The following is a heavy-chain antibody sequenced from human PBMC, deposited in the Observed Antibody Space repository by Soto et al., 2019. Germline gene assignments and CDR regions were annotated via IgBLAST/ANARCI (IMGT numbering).Heavy chain of an antibody. Sequence: SLTCTVSGGSISSSSYYWGWIRQPPGKGLEWIGSIYYSGSTYYNPSLKSRVTISVDTSKNQFSLKLSSVTAADTAVYYCARHQHQYSGYPEYYFDYWGQGTLVTVSS. CDR1: GGSISSSSYY. V-gene: IGHV4-39*01. D-gene: IGHD5-12*01. CDR3: ARHQHQYSGYPEYYFDY. CDR2: IYYSGST. J-gene: IGHJ4*02.